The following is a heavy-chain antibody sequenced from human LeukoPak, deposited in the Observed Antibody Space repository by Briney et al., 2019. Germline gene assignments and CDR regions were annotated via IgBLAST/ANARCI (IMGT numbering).Heavy chain of an antibody. CDR3: ARDSITMVRGVSYYMDV. CDR1: GYTFTSYG. CDR2: ISAYNGNT. V-gene: IGHV1-18*01. Sequence: ASVKVSCKASGYTFTSYGISWVRHSPGQGLEWMGWISAYNGNTNYAQKLQGRVTMTTDTSTSTAYMELRSLRSDDTAVYYCARDSITMVRGVSYYMDVWGKGTTVTVSS. J-gene: IGHJ6*03. D-gene: IGHD3-10*01.